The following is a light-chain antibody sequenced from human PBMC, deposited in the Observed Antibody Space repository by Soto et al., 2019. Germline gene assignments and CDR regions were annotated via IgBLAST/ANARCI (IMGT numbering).Light chain of an antibody. Sequence: DIQMTQSPSSLSASVGDIVTIACQANQDIGNYLNWYQQKPGKAPRLLIYDASNLEIGVPSRFSGSGSGTDFTFTISNLQPEDIATYYCQQYDTLPPYTFGQGTKVELK. CDR2: DAS. CDR1: QDIGNY. V-gene: IGKV1-33*01. CDR3: QQYDTLPPYT. J-gene: IGKJ2*01.